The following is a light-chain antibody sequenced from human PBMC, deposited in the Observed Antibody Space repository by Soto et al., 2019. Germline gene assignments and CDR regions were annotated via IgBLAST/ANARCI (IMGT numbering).Light chain of an antibody. CDR2: EVS. CDR3: SSYTISTTLVV. Sequence: QSVLTHPASVSWSPGQSITISCTGTTSDIGTYNYVSWYQQHPGKAPKVIIYEVSNRPSGVSNRFSASKSGNTASLTISGLQAEDEADYYCSSYTISTTLVVFGGGTKVTVL. V-gene: IGLV2-14*01. CDR1: TSDIGTYNY. J-gene: IGLJ2*01.